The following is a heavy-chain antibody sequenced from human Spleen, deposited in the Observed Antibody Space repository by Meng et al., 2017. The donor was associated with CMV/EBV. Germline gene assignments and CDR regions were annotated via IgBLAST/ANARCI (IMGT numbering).Heavy chain of an antibody. D-gene: IGHD2-2*01. V-gene: IGHV1-18*01. CDR3: ASSYCSSGSCYPYYFDY. Sequence: ASVKVSCKASGYIFSSFGISWLRQAPGQGLERMGWISGYNGDTRYAQRVQGRVTMTTDTSTSTAYMELRSLTSDDTAVYYCASSYCSSGSCYPYYFDYWGQGTLVTVSS. J-gene: IGHJ4*02. CDR2: ISGYNGDT. CDR1: GYIFSSFG.